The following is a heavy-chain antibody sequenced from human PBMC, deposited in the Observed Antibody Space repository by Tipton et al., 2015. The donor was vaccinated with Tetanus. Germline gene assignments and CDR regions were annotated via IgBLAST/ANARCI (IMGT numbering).Heavy chain of an antibody. Sequence: SLTCTVSGGSITSSYWSWIRQPPGKRLEWIGYIYYSGSINYNPSLKSRLTMSVDTSKNQFSLRLNSVTAADTAVYYCARMQRYGMDVWGQGTTVTVSS. D-gene: IGHD6-25*01. CDR3: ARMQRYGMDV. CDR1: GGSITSSY. CDR2: IYYSGSI. V-gene: IGHV4-59*12. J-gene: IGHJ6*02.